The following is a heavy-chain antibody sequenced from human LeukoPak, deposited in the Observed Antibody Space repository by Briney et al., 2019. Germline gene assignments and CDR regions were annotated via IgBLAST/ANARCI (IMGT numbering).Heavy chain of an antibody. CDR3: ARLTGEYDILTRYYFAPLNYFDY. V-gene: IGHV4-34*01. CDR2: INHSGST. Sequence: SEALSLTCAVYGGSFSGYYWSWIRQPPGKGLEWIGEINHSGSTNYNPSLKSRVTISVDTSKNQFSLKLSSVTAADTAVYYCARLTGEYDILTRYYFAPLNYFDYWGQGTLVTVSS. J-gene: IGHJ4*02. D-gene: IGHD3-9*01. CDR1: GGSFSGYY.